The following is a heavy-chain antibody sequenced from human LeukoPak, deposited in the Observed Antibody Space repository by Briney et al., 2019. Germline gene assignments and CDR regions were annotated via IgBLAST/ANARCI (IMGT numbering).Heavy chain of an antibody. V-gene: IGHV3-30*18. D-gene: IGHD6-19*01. CDR2: ISYDGSNK. Sequence: GGSLRLSCAASGFTFSSYGMHWVRQAPGKGLEWVAVISYDGSNKYYADSVKGRFTISRDNSKNTLYLQMNSLRAEDTAVYYCAKVPLYSSGWYISSDYYYGMDVWGQGTTVTVSS. J-gene: IGHJ6*02. CDR3: AKVPLYSSGWYISSDYYYGMDV. CDR1: GFTFSSYG.